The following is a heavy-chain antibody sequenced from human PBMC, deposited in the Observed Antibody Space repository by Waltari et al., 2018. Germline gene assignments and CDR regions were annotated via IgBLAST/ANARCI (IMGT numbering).Heavy chain of an antibody. CDR2: ISSSSSYI. CDR1: GFTFSSYS. J-gene: IGHJ4*02. V-gene: IGHV3-21*01. Sequence: EVQLVEAGGGLVKPGGSLRLSCAASGFTFSSYSMTWVRQAPGKGLEWVSSISSSSSYIYYADSVKGRFTISRDNAKNSLYLQMNSLRAEDTAVYYCARDCSGGSCYSGFDYWGQGTLVTVSS. CDR3: ARDCSGGSCYSGFDY. D-gene: IGHD2-15*01.